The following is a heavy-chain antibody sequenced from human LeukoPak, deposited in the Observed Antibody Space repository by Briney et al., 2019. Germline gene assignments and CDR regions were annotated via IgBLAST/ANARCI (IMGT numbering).Heavy chain of an antibody. J-gene: IGHJ2*01. V-gene: IGHV3-9*01. CDR1: GFTFDDYA. Sequence: GRSLRLSCAASGFTFDDYAMHWVRQAPGKGLEWVSGISWNSGSIGYADSVKGRFTISRGNAKNSLYLQMNSLKTEDTAVYYCSRSPIVVEGYFDLWGRGTLVTVSS. CDR3: SRSPIVVEGYFDL. D-gene: IGHD2-21*01. CDR2: ISWNSGSI.